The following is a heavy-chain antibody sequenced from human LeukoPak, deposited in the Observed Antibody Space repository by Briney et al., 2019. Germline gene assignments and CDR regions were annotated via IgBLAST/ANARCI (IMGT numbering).Heavy chain of an antibody. CDR3: AARGDLRVPYYYYGMDV. CDR2: IYYSGST. V-gene: IGHV4-59*01. CDR1: GGSISSYY. J-gene: IGHJ6*04. D-gene: IGHD3-10*01. Sequence: SETLSLTCTVSGGSISSYYWSWIRQPPGKGLEWIGYIYYSGSTNYNPSLKSRVTISVDTSKNQFSLKLSSVTAADTAVYYCAARGDLRVPYYYYGMDVWGKGTTVTVSS.